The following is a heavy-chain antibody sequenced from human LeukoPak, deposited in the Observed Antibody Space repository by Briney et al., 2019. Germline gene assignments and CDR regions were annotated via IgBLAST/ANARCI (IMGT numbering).Heavy chain of an antibody. Sequence: SETLSLTCAVYGGSFIGYYWSWIRQPPGKGLEWIGEINHSGSTNYNPSLKSRVTISVDTSKNQFSLKLSSVTAADTAVYYCARRNKYSRGRGYSYGYGYWGQRTLVTVSS. V-gene: IGHV4-34*01. CDR2: INHSGST. CDR3: ARRNKYSRGRGYSYGYGY. CDR1: GGSFIGYY. J-gene: IGHJ4*02. D-gene: IGHD5-18*01.